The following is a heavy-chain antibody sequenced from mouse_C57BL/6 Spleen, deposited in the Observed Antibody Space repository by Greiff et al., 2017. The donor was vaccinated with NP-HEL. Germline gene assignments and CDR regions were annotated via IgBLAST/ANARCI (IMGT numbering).Heavy chain of an antibody. CDR1: GYTFTDYE. J-gene: IGHJ1*03. V-gene: IGHV1-15*01. CDR3: TLTFNWYFDV. D-gene: IGHD4-1*01. Sequence: QVQLQQSGAELVRPGASVTLSCKASGYTFTDYEMHWVKQTPVHGLEWIGAIDPETGGTAYNQKFKGKAILTADKSSSTAYMELRSLTSEDSAVYYCTLTFNWYFDVWGTGTTVTVSS. CDR2: IDPETGGT.